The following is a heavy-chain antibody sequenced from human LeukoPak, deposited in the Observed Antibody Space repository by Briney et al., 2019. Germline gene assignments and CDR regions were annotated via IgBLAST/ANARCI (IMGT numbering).Heavy chain of an antibody. J-gene: IGHJ4*02. D-gene: IGHD5-12*01. CDR3: ARAGYSGYDYIVDY. CDR1: GFTFSSYG. Sequence: PGRSLRLSCAASGFTFSSYGMHWVRQAPGKGLEWVAVIWYDGSNKYYADSVKGRFTISRDNSKNTLYLQMNSLRAEDTAVYYCARAGYSGYDYIVDYWGQGTLVTVSS. CDR2: IWYDGSNK. V-gene: IGHV3-33*01.